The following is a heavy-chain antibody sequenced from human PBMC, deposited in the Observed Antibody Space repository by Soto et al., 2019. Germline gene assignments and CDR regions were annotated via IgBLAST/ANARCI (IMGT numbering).Heavy chain of an antibody. CDR1: GNTVPNYA. D-gene: IGHD2-15*01. V-gene: IGHV1-3*01. J-gene: IGHJ4*02. CDR3: ARSVAPYYFDY. Sequence: ASVKVSCKASGNTVPNYAIHWVRQAPGQRLEWMGWINGGNGNTYYSQHFQGRVTFTRDTSASTAYMELSSLRSEDTAVYYCARSVAPYYFDYWGQGTLVTVSS. CDR2: INGGNGNT.